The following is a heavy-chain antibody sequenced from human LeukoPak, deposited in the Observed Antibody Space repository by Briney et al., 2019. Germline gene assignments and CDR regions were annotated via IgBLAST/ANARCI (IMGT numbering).Heavy chain of an antibody. CDR3: AIRTGTYPYYFDY. CDR1: GYSFTIFS. J-gene: IGHJ4*02. D-gene: IGHD1-26*01. V-gene: IGHV1-18*01. Sequence: SSVTLSFTAFGYSFTIFSLSWLRHAPGQGLEWRGWISTYNGNTKYAQNHPGRVTMTTDTSTSTAYMDLRSLRSDDTAVYYCAIRTGTYPYYFDYWGRGTLVTVSS. CDR2: ISTYNGNT.